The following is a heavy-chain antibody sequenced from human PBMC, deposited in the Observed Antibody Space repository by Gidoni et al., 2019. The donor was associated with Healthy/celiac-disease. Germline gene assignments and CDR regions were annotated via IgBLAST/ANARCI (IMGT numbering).Heavy chain of an antibody. J-gene: IGHJ5*02. CDR1: GFSLSTSGVG. CDR2: IYWNDDK. V-gene: IGHV2-5*01. Sequence: QITLKASGPTLVKPTQTLTLTCTFSGFSLSTSGVGVGWIRQPPGKALEWLALIYWNDDKRYSPSLKSRLTITKDTSKNQVVLTMTNMDPVDTATYYCARALGYCSSTSCYRWFDPWGQGTLVTVSS. D-gene: IGHD2-2*01. CDR3: ARALGYCSSTSCYRWFDP.